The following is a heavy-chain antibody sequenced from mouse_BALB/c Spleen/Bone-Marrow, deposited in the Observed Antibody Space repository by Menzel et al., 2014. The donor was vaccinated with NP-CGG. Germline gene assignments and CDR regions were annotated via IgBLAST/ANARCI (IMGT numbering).Heavy chain of an antibody. CDR1: GYTFSNYW. D-gene: IGHD3-1*01. J-gene: IGHJ2*01. CDR3: TTLARSDFDY. V-gene: IGHV1-5*01. Sequence: EVQLQQSGTVLARPGAAVKMSCKASGYTFSNYWMRWVKQRPGQGLEWIGTIYPGNSDTTYNQKFKGKAKLTAVTSTSTAYMELSSLTNEDSAVYYCTTLARSDFDYWGQGTTLTVSS. CDR2: IYPGNSDT.